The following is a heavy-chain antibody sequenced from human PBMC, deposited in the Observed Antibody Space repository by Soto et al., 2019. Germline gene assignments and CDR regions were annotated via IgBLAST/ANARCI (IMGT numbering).Heavy chain of an antibody. CDR3: ARVNSFTSSFHNGHWHDS. CDR2: FSGFNGHT. V-gene: IGHV1-18*01. J-gene: IGHJ5*01. Sequence: QVQLVQSGAEVKNPGASVKVSCKSSGFTFTDFGFSWVRQAPGQGLEWMGWFSGFNGHTDFARSLQDRVTMTSDTDTTPAYMELRSLRSHPSAFYYCARVNSFTSSFHNGHWHDSWGQATLVTVSS. D-gene: IGHD1-1*01. CDR1: GFTFTDFG.